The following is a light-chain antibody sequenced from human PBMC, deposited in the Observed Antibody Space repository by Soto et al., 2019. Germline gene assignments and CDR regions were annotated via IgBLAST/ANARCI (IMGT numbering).Light chain of an antibody. CDR1: QSISSY. CDR2: SAS. J-gene: IGKJ1*01. Sequence: DIQMTQSPSSLSASVGDRVTITCRASQSISSYLNWYHQKPGKAPKLLIYSASSLQSGVPSRFSGSGSGTDVTLTISSLQPEDFATYYWQQSYTTPWTFGQGTKVEIK. V-gene: IGKV1-39*01. CDR3: QQSYTTPWT.